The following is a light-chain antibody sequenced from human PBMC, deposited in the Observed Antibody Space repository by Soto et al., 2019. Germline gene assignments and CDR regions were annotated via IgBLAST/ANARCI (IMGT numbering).Light chain of an antibody. V-gene: IGKV3-20*01. Sequence: EIVLTQSPATLSLSPGERATLSCRASQSVTSYLAWYQQKPGQAPRLLIYDASKRATGIPARFSGGGSGTDFTLTISRLEPEDFAVYYCQQYGSSPITFGQGTRLEIK. CDR2: DAS. CDR1: QSVTSY. J-gene: IGKJ5*01. CDR3: QQYGSSPIT.